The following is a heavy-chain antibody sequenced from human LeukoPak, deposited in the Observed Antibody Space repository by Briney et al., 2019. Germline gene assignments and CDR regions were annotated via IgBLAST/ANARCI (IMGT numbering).Heavy chain of an antibody. J-gene: IGHJ5*02. CDR2: INHSGST. CDR1: GGSFSGYY. D-gene: IGHD6-19*01. Sequence: SETLSLTCAVYGGSFSGYYWSWIRQPPGKGLEWIGEINHSGSTNYNPSLKSRVTISVDTSKNQFSLKLSSVTAADTAVYYCAREGSEYSSGWYRSHWFDPWGQGTLVTVSS. V-gene: IGHV4-34*01. CDR3: AREGSEYSSGWYRSHWFDP.